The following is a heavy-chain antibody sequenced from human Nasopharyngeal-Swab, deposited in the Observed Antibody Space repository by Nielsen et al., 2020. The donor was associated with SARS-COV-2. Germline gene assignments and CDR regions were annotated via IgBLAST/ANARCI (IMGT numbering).Heavy chain of an antibody. CDR2: IFPGDSET. J-gene: IGHJ4*02. V-gene: IGHV5-51*01. D-gene: IGHD3-10*01. CDR3: ARLGITMVRGVSGGYYFDY. CDR1: GYTFTSFW. Sequence: GESLKISCQASGYTFTSFWIGWVRQMPGKGLEWMGIIFPGDSETRYSPSFQGQVTISADKSISTAYLQWSSLKASDTAMYYCARLGITMVRGVSGGYYFDYWGQGTLVTVSS.